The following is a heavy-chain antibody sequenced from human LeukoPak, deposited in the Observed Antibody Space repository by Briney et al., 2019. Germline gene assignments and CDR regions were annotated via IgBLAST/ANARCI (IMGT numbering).Heavy chain of an antibody. CDR1: GYTFTNYG. CDR2: ISAYNGNT. J-gene: IGHJ4*02. CDR3: ARGFIGQAGPLSAVDY. Sequence: ASVKASCKTSGYTFTNYGISWVRQAPGQGVEWIGWISAYNGNTNFAQKLQGRVTLTTDTSTSTAYMELRSLRSDDTAVYYCARGFIGQAGPLSAVDYWGQGTLVSVSS. V-gene: IGHV1-18*04. D-gene: IGHD2-2*01.